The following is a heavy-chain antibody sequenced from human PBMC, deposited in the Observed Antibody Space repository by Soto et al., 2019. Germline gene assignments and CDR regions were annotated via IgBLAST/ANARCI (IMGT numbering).Heavy chain of an antibody. Sequence: EVQLVESGGGLVQPGGSLRLSCAASGFTFSSYWMHWVRQAPGKGLVWVSRINSDGSSTSYADSVKGRFTISRDNAKNTLYLQMNSLRAEDTAVYYFARVLGSSWPLGAFDIWGQGTMVTVSS. V-gene: IGHV3-74*01. CDR3: ARVLGSSWPLGAFDI. CDR1: GFTFSSYW. J-gene: IGHJ3*02. D-gene: IGHD6-13*01. CDR2: INSDGSST.